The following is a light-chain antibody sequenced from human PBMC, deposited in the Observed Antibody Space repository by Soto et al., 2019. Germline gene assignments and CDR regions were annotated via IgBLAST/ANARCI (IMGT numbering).Light chain of an antibody. J-gene: IGKJ4*01. CDR3: QQRRNLLS. CDR2: SAS. CDR1: QSVSSN. Sequence: DIVLTQSPGTLSLSPGERATLYFMASQSVSSNHLAWYQQKPGQAPRLLIYSASDRAPGIPARFSGSGSGTDFTLTISSLEPEDFAVYYCQQRRNLLSFGGGTKVDIK. V-gene: IGKV3-11*01.